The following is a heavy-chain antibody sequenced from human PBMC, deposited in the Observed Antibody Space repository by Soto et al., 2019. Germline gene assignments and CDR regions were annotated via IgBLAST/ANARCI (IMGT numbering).Heavy chain of an antibody. Sequence: SETLSLTCPFSYGSISSSSYYLGFIIQPPGKGLEWIGSIYYSGSTYYNPSLKSRVTISVDTSKNQFSLKLSSVTAADTAVYYCARHTPAISISDNWGQGTLVTVSS. D-gene: IGHD2-15*01. J-gene: IGHJ4*02. CDR1: YGSISSSSYY. CDR3: ARHTPAISISDN. V-gene: IGHV4-39*01. CDR2: IYYSGST.